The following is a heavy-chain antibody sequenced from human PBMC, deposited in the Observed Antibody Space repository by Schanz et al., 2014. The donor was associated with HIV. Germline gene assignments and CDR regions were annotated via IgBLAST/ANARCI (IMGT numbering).Heavy chain of an antibody. Sequence: EVQLVESGGGLVQPGRSLRLSCAASGFTFSSYAMSWVRQAPGKGLEWVSRISDSGGSTYYADSVKGRFTISRDNSKNTLYLQMNSLRAEDTAVYYCAKRRDSGYAYFDYWGQGTLVTVSS. CDR3: AKRRDSGYAYFDY. CDR2: ISDSGGST. J-gene: IGHJ4*02. D-gene: IGHD1-1*01. V-gene: IGHV3-23*04. CDR1: GFTFSSYA.